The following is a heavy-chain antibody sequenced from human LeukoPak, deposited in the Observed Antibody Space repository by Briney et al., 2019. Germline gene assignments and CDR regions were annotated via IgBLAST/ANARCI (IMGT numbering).Heavy chain of an antibody. CDR1: GGSFSGYY. D-gene: IGHD5-18*01. J-gene: IGHJ4*02. CDR3: ARVRYSYGYRGYYFDY. V-gene: IGHV4-34*01. CDR2: INHSGST. Sequence: SETLSLTCAVYGGSFSGYYWSWIRQPPGKGLEWIGEINHSGSTNYNPSLKSRVTISVDTSKNQFSLKLSSVTAADTAVYYCARVRYSYGYRGYYFDYWGQGTLVTVSS.